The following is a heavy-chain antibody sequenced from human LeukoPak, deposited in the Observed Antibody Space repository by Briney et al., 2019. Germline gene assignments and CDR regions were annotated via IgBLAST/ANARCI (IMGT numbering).Heavy chain of an antibody. Sequence: PGGPLRLSCAASGFTFSNYDMHWVRQATGKGLEWVSAIGTAGDTYYQGSVRGRFTMSRENAKNSLYLQMNSLTAGDTAVYYCARGADTHFDYWGQGILVTVSS. J-gene: IGHJ4*02. CDR3: ARGADTHFDY. CDR2: IGTAGDT. V-gene: IGHV3-13*04. D-gene: IGHD2-15*01. CDR1: GFTFSNYD.